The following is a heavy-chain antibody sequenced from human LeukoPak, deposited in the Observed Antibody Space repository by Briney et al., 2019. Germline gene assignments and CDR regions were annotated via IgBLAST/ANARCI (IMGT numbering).Heavy chain of an antibody. Sequence: PSETLSLTCAVYGGSFSGYYWSWIRQPPGKGLEWIGEINLSGSTNYNPSLKSRVTISVDTSKNQFSLKLSSVTAADTAVYYCARGGPRYCSGGSCYFGYWGQGTLVTVSS. D-gene: IGHD2-15*01. CDR3: ARGGPRYCSGGSCYFGY. V-gene: IGHV4-34*01. J-gene: IGHJ4*02. CDR2: INLSGST. CDR1: GGSFSGYY.